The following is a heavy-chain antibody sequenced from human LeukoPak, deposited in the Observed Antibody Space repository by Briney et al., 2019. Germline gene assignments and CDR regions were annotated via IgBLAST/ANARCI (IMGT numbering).Heavy chain of an antibody. D-gene: IGHD6-6*01. CDR1: GFTFSSYA. CDR2: ISYDGSNK. Sequence: GGSLRLSCAASGFTFSSYAMHWVRQAPGKGLEWVAVISYDGSNKYYADSVKGRFTISRDNSKSTLYLQMNSLRAEDTAVYYCARGYSSSPPSYWGQGTLATVSS. J-gene: IGHJ4*02. V-gene: IGHV3-30*04. CDR3: ARGYSSSPPSY.